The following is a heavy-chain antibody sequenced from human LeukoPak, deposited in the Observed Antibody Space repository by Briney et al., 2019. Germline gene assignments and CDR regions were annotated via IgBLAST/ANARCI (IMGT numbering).Heavy chain of an antibody. CDR3: ASVGCRSTNCYDFDY. V-gene: IGHV3-21*01. CDR1: GFTFSTYG. J-gene: IGHJ4*02. D-gene: IGHD2-2*01. Sequence: GGSLRLSCAASGFTFSTYGMNWVRQAPGKGLEWVSSISSSSSYIYYADSVKGRFTISRDNAKNSLYLQLNSLRAEDTAVYYCASVGCRSTNCYDFDYWGQGTLVTVSS. CDR2: ISSSSSYI.